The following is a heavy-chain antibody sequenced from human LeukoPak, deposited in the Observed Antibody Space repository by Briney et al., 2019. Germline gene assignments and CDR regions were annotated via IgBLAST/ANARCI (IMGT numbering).Heavy chain of an antibody. CDR1: GGSLSGYY. V-gene: IGHV4-34*01. Sequence: SETLSLTCAVYGGSLSGYYWSWIRKPPGKGLEWIGEINHSGSTNYNPSLKSRVTISVDTSKNQFSLKLSSVTAADTAVYYCARGRVFDPWGQGTLVTVSS. CDR3: ARGRVFDP. J-gene: IGHJ5*02. CDR2: INHSGST.